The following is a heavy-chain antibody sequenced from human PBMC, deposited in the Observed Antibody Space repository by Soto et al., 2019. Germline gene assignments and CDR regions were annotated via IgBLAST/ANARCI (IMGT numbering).Heavy chain of an antibody. Sequence: EVQLVESGGGLVQPGGSLRLSCAASGFTVSSNYMSWVRQAPGKGLEWVSVIYSGGSTYYADSVKGRFTISRDNSKNTLYLQMNSLRAEDTAVYYCARAIWSGYAFYYYYMDVWGKGTTVTVSS. V-gene: IGHV3-66*01. D-gene: IGHD3-3*01. CDR1: GFTVSSNY. CDR2: IYSGGST. CDR3: ARAIWSGYAFYYYYMDV. J-gene: IGHJ6*03.